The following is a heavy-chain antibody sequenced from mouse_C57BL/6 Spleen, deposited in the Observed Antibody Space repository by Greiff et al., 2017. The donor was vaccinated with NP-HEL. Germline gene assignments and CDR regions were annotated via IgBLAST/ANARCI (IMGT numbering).Heavy chain of an antibody. V-gene: IGHV5-17*01. J-gene: IGHJ2*01. CDR2: ISSGSSTI. CDR1: GFTFSDYG. D-gene: IGHD4-1*01. Sequence: EVKVVESGGGLVKPGGSLKLSCAASGFTFSDYGMHWVRQAPEKGLEWVAYISSGSSTIYYADKVKGRFTISRDNAKNTLFLQMTSLRSEDTAMYYCARPGTGDFDYWGQGTTLTVSS. CDR3: ARPGTGDFDY.